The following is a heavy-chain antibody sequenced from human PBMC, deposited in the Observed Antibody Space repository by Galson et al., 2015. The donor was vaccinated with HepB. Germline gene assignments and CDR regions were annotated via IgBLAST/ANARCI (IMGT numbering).Heavy chain of an antibody. V-gene: IGHV3-23*01. CDR3: ARHPRSCLDY. CDR2: ISGTGSHT. Sequence: SLRLSCAASGFTFSSFAMSWVRQAPGKGLEWISSISGTGSHTDYADSVKGRFTISRDKTNNTVSLQMNSLRAEDTATYYCARHPRSCLDYWGPGILVVVSS. J-gene: IGHJ4*02. CDR1: GFTFSSFA.